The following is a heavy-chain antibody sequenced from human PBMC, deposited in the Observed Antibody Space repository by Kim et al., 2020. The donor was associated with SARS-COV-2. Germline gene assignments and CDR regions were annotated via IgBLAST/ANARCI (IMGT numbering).Heavy chain of an antibody. Sequence: GGSLRLSCAASGFTFSNYGMHWVRQAPGKGLEWVAVISNDGTYKYYTDSMRGRFTISRDNSKNMLYLQMNSLRAEDTAVYYCAKANVAGRPWDMDVWGQGTTVTVSS. J-gene: IGHJ6*02. CDR1: GFTFSNYG. CDR2: ISNDGTYK. CDR3: AKANVAGRPWDMDV. D-gene: IGHD6-19*01. V-gene: IGHV3-30*18.